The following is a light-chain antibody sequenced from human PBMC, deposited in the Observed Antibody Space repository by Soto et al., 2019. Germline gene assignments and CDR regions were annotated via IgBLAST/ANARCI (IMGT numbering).Light chain of an antibody. CDR1: SSDVGTYNL. CDR3: CSYAASSSSI. J-gene: IGLJ1*01. Sequence: QSALTQPASVSGSPGQSITISCSGTSSDVGTYNLVSWYQQYPGKAPRLMIYEVTKRPSGVSNRFSGSKSGNTASLTISGLQPEDEADYYCCSYAASSSSIFGTGTKLTVL. V-gene: IGLV2-23*02. CDR2: EVT.